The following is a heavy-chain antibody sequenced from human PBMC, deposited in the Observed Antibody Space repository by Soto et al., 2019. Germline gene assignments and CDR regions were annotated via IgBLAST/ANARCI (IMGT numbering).Heavy chain of an antibody. Sequence: QVQLVQSVAEVKKPGSSVKVSCKASGGTFSSYAISWVRQAPGQGLEWMGGIIPIVGTASYAQKFQGRVTITADESTSTAYMELSSLRYEDKAVYYCTGGGRRGTTTVTTSYYGMDVWGQGTTVTVSS. J-gene: IGHJ6*02. CDR3: TGGGRRGTTTVTTSYYGMDV. CDR1: GGTFSSYA. V-gene: IGHV1-69*01. CDR2: IIPIVGTA. D-gene: IGHD4-17*01.